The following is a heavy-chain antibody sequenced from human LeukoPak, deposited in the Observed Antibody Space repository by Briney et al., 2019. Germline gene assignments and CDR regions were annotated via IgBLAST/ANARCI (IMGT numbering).Heavy chain of an antibody. V-gene: IGHV4-59*12. CDR2: IYYSGST. CDR1: GGSISSYY. Sequence: SETLSLTCTVSGGSISSYYWSWIRQPPGKGLEWIGYIYYSGSTNYNPSLKSRVTISVDRSKNQFSLKLSSVTAADTAVYYCARGITMVRGVDWFDPWGQGTLVTVSS. D-gene: IGHD3-10*01. J-gene: IGHJ5*02. CDR3: ARGITMVRGVDWFDP.